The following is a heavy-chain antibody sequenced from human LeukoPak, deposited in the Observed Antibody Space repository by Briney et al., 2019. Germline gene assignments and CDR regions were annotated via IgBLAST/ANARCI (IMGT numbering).Heavy chain of an antibody. CDR3: TKDVLFHQFDY. Sequence: PGGSLRLSCVASGFTFSSCAMTWVRQAPGKGLEWVSSITASGDSTHYADSVKGRFTISRDSSKNTLYLQMNSLRVEDTAVYYCTKDVLFHQFDYWGLGTLVTVSS. D-gene: IGHD2-2*01. CDR2: ITASGDST. J-gene: IGHJ4*02. CDR1: GFTFSSCA. V-gene: IGHV3-23*01.